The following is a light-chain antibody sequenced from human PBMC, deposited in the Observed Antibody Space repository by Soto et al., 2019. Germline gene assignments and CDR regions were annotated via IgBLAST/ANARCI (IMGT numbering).Light chain of an antibody. CDR1: QIISVT. Sequence: VITQSAASRFGSPGGRATLSYRSSQIISVTLALYQQKPGQAPTLLIHGVSTRAPDFPVRFSGSGSGIDFNPTISCLQSEASAPYFRPPYTEWQWTFAEGTKVDIK. J-gene: IGKJ1*01. V-gene: IGKV3-15*01. CDR2: GVS. CDR3: PPYTEWQWT.